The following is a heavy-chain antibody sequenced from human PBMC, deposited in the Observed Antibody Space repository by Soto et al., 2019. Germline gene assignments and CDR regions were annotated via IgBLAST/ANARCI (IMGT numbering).Heavy chain of an antibody. D-gene: IGHD1-26*01. CDR1: GFTFDNYA. CDR3: AIDHPAGGILGHWYFDL. Sequence: EVQLLGSGGGLVQPGGSLRLSCAASGFTFDNYAMSWVRQAPVKGLEWVSAIIASGGTTYADFVTGRFTISRENSKNMLYLQINSLRAEDTVVYDCAIDHPAGGILGHWYFDLWGRGTLVTVSS. J-gene: IGHJ2*01. V-gene: IGHV3-23*01. CDR2: IIASGGTT.